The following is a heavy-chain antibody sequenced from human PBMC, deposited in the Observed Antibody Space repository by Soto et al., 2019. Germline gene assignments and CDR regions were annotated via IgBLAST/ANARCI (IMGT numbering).Heavy chain of an antibody. CDR2: VKGDGSEK. V-gene: IGHV3-7*01. CDR1: GFTFSNHW. D-gene: IGHD3-10*01. J-gene: IGHJ4*02. Sequence: PGGSLRLSCVASGFTFSNHWMSWVRQAPGKGPEWVANVKGDGSEKYHADSVEGRFTIPRDNARDSLYLQMNSLRVEDTAVYYCARDGGRFGEPYWGQGTMVTVSS. CDR3: ARDGGRFGEPY.